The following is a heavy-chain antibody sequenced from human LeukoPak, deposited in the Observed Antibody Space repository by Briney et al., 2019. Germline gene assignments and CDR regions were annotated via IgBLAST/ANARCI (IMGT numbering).Heavy chain of an antibody. CDR2: INHSGST. Sequence: SETLSLTCAVYSGSFRGYYWSWIRHPPGRGLEWIGEINHSGSTNYNPSLKSRVTISVDTSKNQFSLKLSSVTAADTAVYFCARTAVVITADFPDYWGQGTLVTVSS. CDR1: SGSFRGYY. J-gene: IGHJ4*02. CDR3: ARTAVVITADFPDY. D-gene: IGHD3-22*01. V-gene: IGHV4-34*01.